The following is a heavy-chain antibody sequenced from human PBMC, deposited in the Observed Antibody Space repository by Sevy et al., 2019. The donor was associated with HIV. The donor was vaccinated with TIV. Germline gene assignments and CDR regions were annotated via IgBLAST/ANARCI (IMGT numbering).Heavy chain of an antibody. CDR1: GFTFSSYS. D-gene: IGHD2-2*03. V-gene: IGHV3-48*02. J-gene: IGHJ6*02. Sequence: GGSLRLSCAASGFTFSSYSMNWVRQAPGKGLEWVSYISSSSSTIYYADSAKGRFTISRDNAKNSLYLQMNSLRDEDTAVYYCARDDGDCSSTSCYVYYYGMDVWGQGTTVTVSS. CDR2: ISSSSSTI. CDR3: ARDDGDCSSTSCYVYYYGMDV.